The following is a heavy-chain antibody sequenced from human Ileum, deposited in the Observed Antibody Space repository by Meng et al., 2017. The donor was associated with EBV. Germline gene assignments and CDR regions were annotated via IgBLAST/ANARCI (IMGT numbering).Heavy chain of an antibody. CDR1: GGSISSSSYY. J-gene: IGHJ4*02. Sequence: QLQLQDAGPGLVKPSETPALTCTVSGGSISSSSYYWGWIRQPPGKGLEWIGSIYYSGSTYYNPSLKSRVTISVDTSKNQFSLKLSSVTAADTAVYYCARDRSGSYYSPTFDYWGQGTLVTVSS. CDR3: ARDRSGSYYSPTFDY. V-gene: IGHV4-39*07. CDR2: IYYSGST. D-gene: IGHD3-10*01.